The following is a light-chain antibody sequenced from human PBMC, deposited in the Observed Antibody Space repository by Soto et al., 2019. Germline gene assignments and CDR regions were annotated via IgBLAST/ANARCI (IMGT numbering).Light chain of an antibody. CDR1: QSVLYRSNNKNY. Sequence: DILMTQSPDSLSVALGERVTLNCRCSQSVLYRSNNKNYLAWYQQKPGQPPKLLIYWASTRESGVPDRFSGRGSGTDFSLTISSLQAEDAAVYYCQQYYSTPWTFGQGTKVDIK. CDR2: WAS. V-gene: IGKV4-1*01. J-gene: IGKJ1*01. CDR3: QQYYSTPWT.